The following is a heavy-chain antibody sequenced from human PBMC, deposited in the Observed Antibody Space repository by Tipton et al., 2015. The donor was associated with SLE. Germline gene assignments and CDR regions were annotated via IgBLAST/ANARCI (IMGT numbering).Heavy chain of an antibody. V-gene: IGHV3-23*01. CDR3: AKAIGTMVNFDY. J-gene: IGHJ4*02. D-gene: IGHD3-10*01. CDR1: GFTFSSYA. CDR2: ISGGGTT. Sequence: GSLRLSCAASGFTFSSYAMSWVRQAPGKGLEWISTISGGGTTYYADSVKGRFTISRDNSKNMLYLQMNSLRAEDTAVYYCAKAIGTMVNFDYWGQGTLVTVSS.